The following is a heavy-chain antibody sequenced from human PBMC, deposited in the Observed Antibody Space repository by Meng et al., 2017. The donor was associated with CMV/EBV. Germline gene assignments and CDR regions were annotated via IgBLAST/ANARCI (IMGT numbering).Heavy chain of an antibody. Sequence: QVRLQDPGPGLAKPSETLSLTCTVSGGSISSYYWSWIRQPAGKGLEWIGRIYTSGSTNYNPSLKSRVTMSVDTSKNQFSLKLSSVTAADTAVYYCARGGLYYYDSSGHFDYWGQGTLVTVSS. CDR2: IYTSGST. CDR1: GGSISSYY. J-gene: IGHJ4*02. CDR3: ARGGLYYYDSSGHFDY. V-gene: IGHV4-4*07. D-gene: IGHD3-22*01.